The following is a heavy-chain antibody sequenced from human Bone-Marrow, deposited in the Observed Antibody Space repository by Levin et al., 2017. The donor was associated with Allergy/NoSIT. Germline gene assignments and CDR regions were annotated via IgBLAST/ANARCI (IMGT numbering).Heavy chain of an antibody. CDR3: AKDALITMAGGFYQYHGMDV. Sequence: GESLKISCAASGFTFSTYAMSWVRQAPGKGLEWVSSISKTGINTHYADSVKGRFIISRDNSKNTLYLEMNSLRAEDTAIYFCAKDALITMAGGFYQYHGMDVWGQGTTVTVSS. CDR2: ISKTGINT. D-gene: IGHD6-19*01. CDR1: GFTFSTYA. V-gene: IGHV3-23*01. J-gene: IGHJ6*02.